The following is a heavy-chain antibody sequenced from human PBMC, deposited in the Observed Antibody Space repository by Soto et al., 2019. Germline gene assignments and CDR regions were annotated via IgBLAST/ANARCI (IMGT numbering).Heavy chain of an antibody. CDR1: GFTFSSYA. J-gene: IGHJ3*02. V-gene: IGHV3-64D*08. Sequence: GGSLRLSCSASGFTFSSYAMHWVRQAPGKGLENVSAISSNGGSTYYADSVKGRFTISRDNSKNALYLQMSSLRAEDTAVYYCVKGVANRRYDILTGYDAFDIWGQGTMVTVSS. D-gene: IGHD3-9*01. CDR3: VKGVANRRYDILTGYDAFDI. CDR2: ISSNGGST.